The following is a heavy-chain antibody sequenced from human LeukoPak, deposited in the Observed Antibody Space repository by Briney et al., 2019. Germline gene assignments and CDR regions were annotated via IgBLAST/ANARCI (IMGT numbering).Heavy chain of an antibody. CDR2: IYYSGST. J-gene: IGHJ4*02. CDR1: GGSISSTYYY. D-gene: IGHD6-19*01. V-gene: IGHV4-39*07. Sequence: TSETLSLTCTVSGGSISSTYYYWGWIRQPPGKGLEWIGSIYYSGSTYYNPSLRSRLTISVDTSKNQFSLSLSSVTAADTAVYYCARDTSGSPDFWGQGTLVTVSS. CDR3: ARDTSGSPDF.